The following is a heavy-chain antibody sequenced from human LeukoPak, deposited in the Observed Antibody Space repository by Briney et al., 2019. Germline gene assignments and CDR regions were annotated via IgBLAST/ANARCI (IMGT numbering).Heavy chain of an antibody. D-gene: IGHD6-13*01. J-gene: IGHJ4*02. Sequence: GASVTVSCTASGGTFSSYAISWVRQAPGQGLEWMGGIIPIFGTANYAQKFQGRVTITADESTSTAYMELSSLKSEDTAVYYCARSRAAAPNWWGQGTLVTVSS. CDR2: IIPIFGTA. V-gene: IGHV1-69*01. CDR3: ARSRAAAPNW. CDR1: GGTFSSYA.